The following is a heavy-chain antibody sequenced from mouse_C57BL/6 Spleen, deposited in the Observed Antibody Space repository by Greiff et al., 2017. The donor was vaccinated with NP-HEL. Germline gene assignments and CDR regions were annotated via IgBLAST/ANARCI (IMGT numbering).Heavy chain of an antibody. V-gene: IGHV1-63*01. CDR2: IYPGGGYT. D-gene: IGHD1-1*01. CDR1: GYTFTNYW. J-gene: IGHJ1*03. CDR3: ARRSSHWYFDV. Sequence: VQLVESGAELVRPGTSVKMSCKASGYTFTNYWIGWAKQRPGHGLEWIGDIYPGGGYTNYNKKFKGKATLTADKSSSTAYMQFSSLTSEDSAIYYCARRSSHWYFDVWGTGTTVTVSS.